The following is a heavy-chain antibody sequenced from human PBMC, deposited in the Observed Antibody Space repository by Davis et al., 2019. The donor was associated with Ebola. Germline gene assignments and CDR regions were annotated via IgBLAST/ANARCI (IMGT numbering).Heavy chain of an antibody. J-gene: IGHJ4*02. V-gene: IGHV3-11*01. CDR1: GFTFSDNY. CDR2: ISYSGATI. CDR3: VSLLH. Sequence: PGGSLRLSCAASGFTFSDNYMTWIRQAPGKGLEWVAYISYSGATIYYADSVKGRFTISRDNAKNSLHLQMNSLRVEDTAMYYCVSLLHWGQGTLVTVSS.